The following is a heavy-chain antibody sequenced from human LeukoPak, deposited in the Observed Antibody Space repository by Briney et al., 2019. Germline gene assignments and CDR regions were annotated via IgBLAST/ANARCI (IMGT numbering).Heavy chain of an antibody. CDR3: ARSYYYDSSGVQPFDY. D-gene: IGHD3-22*01. J-gene: IGHJ4*02. CDR1: GGTFSSYA. Sequence: GASVKVSCKASGGTFSSYAISWVRQAPGQGLEWMGGIIPIFGTANYAQKFQGRVTITADESTSTAYMELRSLRSDDTAVYYCARSYYYDSSGVQPFDYWGQGTLVTVSS. V-gene: IGHV1-69*13. CDR2: IIPIFGTA.